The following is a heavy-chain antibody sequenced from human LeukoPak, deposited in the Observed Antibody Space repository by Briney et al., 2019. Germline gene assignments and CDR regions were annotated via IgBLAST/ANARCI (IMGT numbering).Heavy chain of an antibody. CDR3: AKEEPPNYYGSGSYADY. J-gene: IGHJ4*02. D-gene: IGHD3-10*01. CDR2: ISAYNGNT. V-gene: IGHV1-18*01. Sequence: ASVKVSCKASGYTFTSYGISWVRQAPGQGLEWMGWISAYNGNTNYAQKLQGRVTMTTDTSTSTAYMELRSLRSDDTAVYYCAKEEPPNYYGSGSYADYWGQGTLVTVSS. CDR1: GYTFTSYG.